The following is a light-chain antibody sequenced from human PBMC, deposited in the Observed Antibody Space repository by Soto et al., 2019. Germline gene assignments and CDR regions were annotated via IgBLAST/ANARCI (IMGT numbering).Light chain of an antibody. V-gene: IGKV1-5*01. J-gene: IGKJ1*01. CDR3: QYYAAVWT. Sequence: DIQMTQSPSTLSASVGARVTITCRASQSLSNRLAWYQQKPGKAPNVLIYDASSLESGVPSRFKVTGSGTEFILTISSLQPDDSATYYCQYYAAVWTFGQGTKVDI. CDR2: DAS. CDR1: QSLSNR.